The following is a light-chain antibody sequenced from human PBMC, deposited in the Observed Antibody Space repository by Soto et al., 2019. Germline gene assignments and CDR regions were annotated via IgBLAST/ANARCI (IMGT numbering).Light chain of an antibody. V-gene: IGKV1-39*01. Sequence: DVQMTQSPSSLSASVGDRVTITCRASQNIASYLNWYQQKPGKAPNLLIYAASTLQSGVPSRFSGSGSGTDFTLTISRLQPEDFATYYCQQSYSTLYSFSQGTKLEI. CDR2: AAS. CDR3: QQSYSTLYS. J-gene: IGKJ2*01. CDR1: QNIASY.